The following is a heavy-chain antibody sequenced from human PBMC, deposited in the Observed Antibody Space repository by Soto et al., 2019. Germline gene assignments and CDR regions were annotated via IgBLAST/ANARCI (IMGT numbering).Heavy chain of an antibody. V-gene: IGHV5-10-1*01. Sequence: GESLKISCKGSGYSFTSYWISWVRQMPRKGLEWMGRIDPSDSYTNYSPSFQGHVTISADKSISTAYLQWSSLKASDTAMYYCATAEYSSSQVAFDIWGQGTMVTVSS. CDR3: ATAEYSSSQVAFDI. CDR2: IDPSDSYT. J-gene: IGHJ3*02. D-gene: IGHD6-6*01. CDR1: GYSFTSYW.